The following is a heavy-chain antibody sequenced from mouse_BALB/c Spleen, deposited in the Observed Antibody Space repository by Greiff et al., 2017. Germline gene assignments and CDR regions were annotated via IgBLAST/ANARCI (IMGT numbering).Heavy chain of an antibody. CDR2: IDPETGGT. CDR3: TYRYGFAY. Sequence: QVQLKQSGAELVRPGASVTLSCKASGYTFTDYEMHWVKQTPVHGLEWIGAIDPETGGTAYNQKFKGKATLTADKSSSTAYMELRSLTSEDSAVYYCTYRYGFAYWGQGTLVTVSA. J-gene: IGHJ3*01. CDR1: GYTFTDYE. V-gene: IGHV1-15*01. D-gene: IGHD2-14*01.